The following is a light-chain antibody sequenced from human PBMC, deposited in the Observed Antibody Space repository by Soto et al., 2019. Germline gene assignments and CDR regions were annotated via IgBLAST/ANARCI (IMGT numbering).Light chain of an antibody. CDR2: AAS. J-gene: IGKJ1*01. Sequence: DIQMTQSPSSLSASVVDRVTITCRASQTIRSSLNWYQQTPGKAPNLLISAASSLHSGVPSRFSGSGSGTDFTLTISNLQPEDFATYYCQQSYTTPWTFGQGTKVDIK. CDR3: QQSYTTPWT. CDR1: QTIRSS. V-gene: IGKV1-39*01.